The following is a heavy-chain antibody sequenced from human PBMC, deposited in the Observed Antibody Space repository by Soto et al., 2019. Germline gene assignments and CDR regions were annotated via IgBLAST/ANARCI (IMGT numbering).Heavy chain of an antibody. Sequence: SETLSLTCTVSGGSISSGSYYWGWIRQPPGKGLEWIGSIYYSGSTYYNPSLKSRVTISVDTSKNQFSLKLSSVTAADTAVYYRARLGIAAALYYFDYWGQGTLVTVSS. CDR1: GGSISSGSYY. CDR2: IYYSGST. V-gene: IGHV4-39*01. J-gene: IGHJ4*02. D-gene: IGHD6-13*01. CDR3: ARLGIAAALYYFDY.